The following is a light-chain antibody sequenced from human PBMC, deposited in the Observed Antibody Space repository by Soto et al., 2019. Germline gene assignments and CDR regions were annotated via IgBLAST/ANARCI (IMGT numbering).Light chain of an antibody. CDR3: AAWDDSLSGVV. V-gene: IGLV1-47*01. J-gene: IGLJ2*01. Sequence: QSALTQPPSASGTPGQRVTISCSGSSSNIGSNYVYWYQQLPGTAPKLLIYRNNQRPSGVPDRFSGSKSGTSASLAISGLRSEDEADYYCAAWDDSLSGVVFSGGTKVTVL. CDR1: SSNIGSNY. CDR2: RNN.